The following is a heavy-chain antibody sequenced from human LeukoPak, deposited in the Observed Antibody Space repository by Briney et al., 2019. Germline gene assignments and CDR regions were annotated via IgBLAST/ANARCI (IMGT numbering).Heavy chain of an antibody. CDR1: GYTFTGYY. D-gene: IGHD2-21*02. Sequence: ASVKVSCKASGYTFTGYYMHWVRQAPGQGLEWMGWINPNSGGTNYAQKFQGRVTMTRDTSISTAYMELSRLRSEDTAVYYCARDRGLATSDWYSALRYFDLWGRGTLVTVSS. CDR3: ARDRGLATSDWYSALRYFDL. J-gene: IGHJ2*01. V-gene: IGHV1-2*02. CDR2: INPNSGGT.